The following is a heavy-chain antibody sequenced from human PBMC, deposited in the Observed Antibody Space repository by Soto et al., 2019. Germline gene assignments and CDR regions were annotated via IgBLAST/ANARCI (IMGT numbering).Heavy chain of an antibody. J-gene: IGHJ3*02. Sequence: SLRLSCAPSAFTFSGYGMHCVRQSPGKGLEWVAVISYDGSKKYYADSVKGRFTISRDNSKNTLFLQINSLRAEDTALYYCAKAAINSADAFDSWGQGRTVNVSS. V-gene: IGHV3-30*18. D-gene: IGHD3-9*01. CDR1: AFTFSGYG. CDR3: AKAAINSADAFDS. CDR2: ISYDGSKK.